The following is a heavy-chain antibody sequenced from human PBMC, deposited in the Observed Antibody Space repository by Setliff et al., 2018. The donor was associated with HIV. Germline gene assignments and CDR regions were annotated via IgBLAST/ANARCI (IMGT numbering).Heavy chain of an antibody. CDR3: ARDPHYYDRSGHYSWFYFDY. J-gene: IGHJ4*02. CDR2: IFRSGTT. CDR1: GDSFSSNTNH. D-gene: IGHD3-22*01. Sequence: PSETLSLTCTVSGDSFSSNTNHWGWIRQPPGKGLEWIGNIFRSGTTYYNPSLKSRVTIAIDTSKNQFSLKLTSLTAADTAVYFCARDPHYYDRSGHYSWFYFDYWGQGTLVTVSS. V-gene: IGHV4-39*07.